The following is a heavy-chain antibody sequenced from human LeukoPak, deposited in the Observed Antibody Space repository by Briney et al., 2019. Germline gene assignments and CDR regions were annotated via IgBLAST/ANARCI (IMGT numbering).Heavy chain of an antibody. D-gene: IGHD1-26*01. CDR3: ARATYSRYWYFDP. Sequence: GGSLRLSCAASGVTVSGNHMSGVRQYPEKGLEWVAIIESSGDMVYANSVKGRFTISRDNSKNTVSLQLNSLRAEDTAMYYCARATYSRYWYFDPWGRGTLVTVSS. CDR2: IESSGDM. CDR1: GVTVSGNH. V-gene: IGHV3-66*01. J-gene: IGHJ2*01.